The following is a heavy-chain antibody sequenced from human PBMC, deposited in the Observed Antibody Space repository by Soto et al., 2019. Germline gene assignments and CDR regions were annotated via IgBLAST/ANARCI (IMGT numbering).Heavy chain of an antibody. Sequence: ASVKGSCKVSGYTLTELSMHWVRQAPGKGLEWMGGFDPEDGETIYAQKFQGRVTMTEDTSTDTAYMELSSLRSEDTAVYYCATDRPGYYDSSGYYYRSYYFDYWGQGTLVTVS. CDR2: FDPEDGET. CDR1: GYTLTELS. V-gene: IGHV1-24*01. CDR3: ATDRPGYYDSSGYYYRSYYFDY. J-gene: IGHJ4*02. D-gene: IGHD3-22*01.